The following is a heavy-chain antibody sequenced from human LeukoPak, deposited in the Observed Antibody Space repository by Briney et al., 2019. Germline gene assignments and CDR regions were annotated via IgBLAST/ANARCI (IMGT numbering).Heavy chain of an antibody. J-gene: IGHJ5*02. CDR1: GGSFSGYY. V-gene: IGHV4-34*01. D-gene: IGHD2-2*01. CDR2: INHSGST. Sequence: SETLSLTCAVYGGSFSGYYWRWIRQPPGKGLEWIGEINHSGSTNYNPSLKSRVTISVATSKNQFSLKLSSVPAADTAVYYCARVVIGRNREVPAAKRGRSNWFDRWGQGTLVTVSS. CDR3: ARVVIGRNREVPAAKRGRSNWFDR.